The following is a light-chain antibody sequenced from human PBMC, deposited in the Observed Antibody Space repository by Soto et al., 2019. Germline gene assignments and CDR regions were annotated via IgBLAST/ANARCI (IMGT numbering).Light chain of an antibody. CDR2: DNG. Sequence: QSVLTQPPSVSAAPGQKVTISCSGSSSNVGSNYVSWYQQLPGTAPKLLIYDNGKRSSGIPDRFSGSQSGTSATLGITGLQTGDEADYYCLLYYGAAVVFGGGTKLTVL. CDR3: LLYYGAAVV. CDR1: SSNVGSNY. J-gene: IGLJ2*01. V-gene: IGLV1-51*01.